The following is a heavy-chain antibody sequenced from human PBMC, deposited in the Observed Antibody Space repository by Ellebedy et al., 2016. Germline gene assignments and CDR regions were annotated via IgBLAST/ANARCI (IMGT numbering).Heavy chain of an antibody. Sequence: GESLKISCAASGFTFSNAWMNWVRQAPGKGLEWVGRIKSKTDGGAEDYAAPVKGRFTISRDDSKNTLYLQMNSLKTEDTAVYFCTTVYRYNYDSVWGQGTLVTVSS. CDR1: GFTFSNAW. J-gene: IGHJ4*02. V-gene: IGHV3-15*01. CDR3: TTVYRYNYDSV. CDR2: IKSKTDGGAE. D-gene: IGHD5-18*01.